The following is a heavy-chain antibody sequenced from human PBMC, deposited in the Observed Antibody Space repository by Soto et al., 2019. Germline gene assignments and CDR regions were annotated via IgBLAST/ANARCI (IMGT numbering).Heavy chain of an antibody. V-gene: IGHV3-74*01. CDR1: GFTLSGRS. CDR2: IDNAGTDS. D-gene: IGHD3-10*01. Sequence: EVQLVESGGGLVQPGGSLRLSCAASGFTLSGRSMHWVRQAPGKGLVWVSGIDNAGTDSTYADSVKGRFTSSRDNAKNMLYLQMHRLRVEDTAVYYCARGWFGTDVSGKGTTVPVSS. J-gene: IGHJ6*04. CDR3: ARGWFGTDV.